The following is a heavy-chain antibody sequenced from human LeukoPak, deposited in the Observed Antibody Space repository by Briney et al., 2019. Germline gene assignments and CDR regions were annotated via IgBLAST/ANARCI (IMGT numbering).Heavy chain of an antibody. V-gene: IGHV3-7*01. D-gene: IGHD3-9*01. J-gene: IGHJ4*02. CDR3: ARDGVDAGIYFDY. Sequence: QPGGSLRLSCAATGFVFSSHWMSWVRQAPGKGLEWVVNINQGGSEKYYVDSVNGRFTISRDNAKNSLYLQMNSLRVEDTAVYYCARDGVDAGIYFDYWGQGNLVTVSS. CDR1: GFVFSSHW. CDR2: INQGGSEK.